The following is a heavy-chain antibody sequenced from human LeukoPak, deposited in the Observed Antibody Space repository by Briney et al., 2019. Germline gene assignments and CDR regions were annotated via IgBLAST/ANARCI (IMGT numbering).Heavy chain of an antibody. J-gene: IGHJ4*02. V-gene: IGHV1-2*02. CDR2: INPNSGGT. Sequence: GASVKVSCKASGYTFTGYYMHWVRQAPGQGLEWMGWINPNSGGTNYEQKFQGRVTMTRDTSISTAYMELSRLRSDDTAVYYCARVDVAGIDYWGQGTLVTVSS. CDR1: GYTFTGYY. CDR3: ARVDVAGIDY. D-gene: IGHD6-19*01.